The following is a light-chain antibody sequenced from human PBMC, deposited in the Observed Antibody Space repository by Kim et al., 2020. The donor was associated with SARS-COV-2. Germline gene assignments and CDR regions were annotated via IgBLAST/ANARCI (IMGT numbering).Light chain of an antibody. Sequence: SPGERDTLSGRASQRITRNLAWYQQKPGQAPRLLMNDASTRATGIPARFSGSGSGTEFTLTISSLQSEDFAVYYCQQYTNWPPYTFGQGTKLEI. CDR3: QQYTNWPPYT. V-gene: IGKV3-15*01. CDR1: QRITRN. J-gene: IGKJ2*01. CDR2: DAS.